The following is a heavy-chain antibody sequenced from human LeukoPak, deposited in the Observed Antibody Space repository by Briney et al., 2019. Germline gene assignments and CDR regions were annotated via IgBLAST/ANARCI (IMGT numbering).Heavy chain of an antibody. V-gene: IGHV4-34*01. CDR2: INHSGST. CDR1: GGSFGGYY. J-gene: IGHJ3*02. CDR3: ARAAAPRGAFDI. Sequence: SETLSLTCAVYGGSFGGYYWSWIRQPPGKGLEWIGEINHSGSTNYNPSLKSRVTISVDTSKKQFSLKLSSVTAADTAVYYCARAAAPRGAFDIWGQGTMVTVSS. D-gene: IGHD6-25*01.